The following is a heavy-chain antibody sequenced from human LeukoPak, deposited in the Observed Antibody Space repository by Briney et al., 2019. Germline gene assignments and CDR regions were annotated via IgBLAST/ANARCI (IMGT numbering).Heavy chain of an antibody. CDR2: ISSDGKNK. D-gene: IGHD2-8*01. CDR3: ARDPMADFDY. CDR1: GFPFSIYG. J-gene: IGHJ4*02. V-gene: IGHV3-30*03. Sequence: GGSLRLSCAASGFPFSIYGMLWAREAPGGGLEWMADISSDGKNKIYAGAVKGRFTISRDNSKNILFLQMNSLTIEDTAVYYCARDPMADFDYWGQGTLVTVSS.